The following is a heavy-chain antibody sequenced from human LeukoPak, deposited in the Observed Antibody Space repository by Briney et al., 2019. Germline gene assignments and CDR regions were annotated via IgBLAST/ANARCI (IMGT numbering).Heavy chain of an antibody. J-gene: IGHJ4*02. CDR2: ISGSGDST. V-gene: IGHV3-23*01. D-gene: IGHD2-8*01. CDR1: GFTFSSFA. Sequence: GGSLRLSCATSGFTFSSFALSWVRQVPGRGLEWVSAISGSGDSTYYAESVKGRFTISRDNSRNVLYLQMNSLRAEDTALYYCAGWHLILFDYWGQGVLVTVSS. CDR3: AGWHLILFDY.